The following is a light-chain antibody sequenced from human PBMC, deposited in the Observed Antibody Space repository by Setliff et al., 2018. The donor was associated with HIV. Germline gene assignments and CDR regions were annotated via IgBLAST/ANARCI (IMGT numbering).Light chain of an antibody. V-gene: IGLV3-21*03. CDR1: NIESKS. CDR2: DNS. Sequence: SYELTQPPSVSVAPGKTARITCGVNNIESKSVHWYQQKPGQAPVLVVYDNSDRPSGTPERFSGSNSGNTATLTISRVEAGDEADYYCQVWDSSSDHHVFGTGTKVTVL. J-gene: IGLJ1*01. CDR3: QVWDSSSDHHV.